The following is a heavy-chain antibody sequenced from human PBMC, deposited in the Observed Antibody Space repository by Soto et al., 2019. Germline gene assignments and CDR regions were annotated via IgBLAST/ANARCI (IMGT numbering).Heavy chain of an antibody. V-gene: IGHV4-4*02. J-gene: IGHJ4*02. CDR3: ARVYSGSYSDY. CDR2: IFHGGST. CDR1: GGSIRSNNW. D-gene: IGHD1-26*01. Sequence: QVQLQKSGPGLVKPSGTLSLTCAVSGGSIRSNNWWSWVRQPPGKGLEWIGEIFHGGSTYYNPSLKTRVTISVDKSKNQFSLKLSSVTAADTAVYYCARVYSGSYSDYWGQGTLVTVSS.